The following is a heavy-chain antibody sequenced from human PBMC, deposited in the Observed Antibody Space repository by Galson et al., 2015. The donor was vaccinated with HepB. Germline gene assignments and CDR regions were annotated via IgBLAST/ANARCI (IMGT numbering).Heavy chain of an antibody. J-gene: IGHJ3*02. CDR3: ARDTLDKPSCSSTSCYSDAFDI. V-gene: IGHV3-48*02. CDR2: ISSSSSTI. CDR1: GFTFSSYS. D-gene: IGHD2-2*01. Sequence: SLRLSCAASGFTFSSYSMNWARQAPGKGLEWVSYISSSSSTIYYADSVKGRFTISRDNAKNSLYLQMNSLRDEDTAVYYCARDTLDKPSCSSTSCYSDAFDIWGQGTMVTVSS.